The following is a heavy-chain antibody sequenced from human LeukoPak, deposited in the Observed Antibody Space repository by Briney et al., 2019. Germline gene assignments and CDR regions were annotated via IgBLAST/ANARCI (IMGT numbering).Heavy chain of an antibody. Sequence: PGRSLRLSCAASGFTFSSYGMHWVRQAPGKGLEWVAVIWYDGSNKYYADSVKGRFTISRDNAENSLYLQLNSLRAEDTAMYYCAGDRGYLQFDYWGQGTLVTVSS. CDR1: GFTFSSYG. CDR2: IWYDGSNK. V-gene: IGHV3-33*01. J-gene: IGHJ4*02. D-gene: IGHD3-10*01. CDR3: AGDRGYLQFDY.